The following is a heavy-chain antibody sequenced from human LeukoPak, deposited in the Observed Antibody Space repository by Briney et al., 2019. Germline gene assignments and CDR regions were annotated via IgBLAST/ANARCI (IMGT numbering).Heavy chain of an antibody. V-gene: IGHV1-2*06. CDR2: INPNSGGT. CDR3: ARDGEVATISGEIHYYYYGMDV. Sequence: GASVKVSCKASGYTFTGYYMHWVRQAPGQGLEWMGRINPNSGGTNYAQKFQGRVTMTRDTSISTAYMELSRLRSDDTAVYYCARDGEVATISGEIHYYYYGMDVWGQGTTVTVPS. D-gene: IGHD5-24*01. CDR1: GYTFTGYY. J-gene: IGHJ6*02.